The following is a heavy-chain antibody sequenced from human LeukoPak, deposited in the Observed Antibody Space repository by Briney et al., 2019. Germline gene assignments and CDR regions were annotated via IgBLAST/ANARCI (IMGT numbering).Heavy chain of an antibody. CDR1: GGSISSSSYY. Sequence: SETLSLTCTVSGGSISSSSYYWGWIRQPPGKGLEWIGSIYYSGSTYYNPSPKSRVTISVDTSKNQFSLKLRSVTAADTAMYYCARAYSSSWYYNWFDPWGQGTLVTVSS. V-gene: IGHV4-39*01. CDR3: ARAYSSSWYYNWFDP. D-gene: IGHD6-13*01. CDR2: IYYSGST. J-gene: IGHJ5*02.